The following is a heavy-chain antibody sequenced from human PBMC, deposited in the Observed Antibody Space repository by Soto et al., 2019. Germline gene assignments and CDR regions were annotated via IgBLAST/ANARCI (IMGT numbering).Heavy chain of an antibody. CDR2: INHSGST. J-gene: IGHJ3*02. V-gene: IGHV4-34*01. D-gene: IGHD5-18*01. Sequence: SETLSLTCAVYGGSFSGYYWSWIRQPPGKGLEWIGEINHSGSTNYNPSLKSRVTISVDTSKNQFSLKLSSVTAADTAVYYCASTGYSYANDAFDIWGQGTMVTVSS. CDR1: GGSFSGYY. CDR3: ASTGYSYANDAFDI.